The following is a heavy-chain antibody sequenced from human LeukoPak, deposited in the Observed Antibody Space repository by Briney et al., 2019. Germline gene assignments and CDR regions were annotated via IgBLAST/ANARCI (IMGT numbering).Heavy chain of an antibody. D-gene: IGHD6-25*01. CDR2: INHSGST. V-gene: IGHV4-34*01. CDR3: ARGVSKIAAVPTFCDY. J-gene: IGHJ4*02. Sequence: PSETLSLTCAVYGGSFSGYYWSWIRQPPGKGLEWIGEINHSGSTNYNPSLKSRVTISVDTSKNQFSLKLSSVTAADTAVYYCARGVSKIAAVPTFCDYWGQGTLVTVSS. CDR1: GGSFSGYY.